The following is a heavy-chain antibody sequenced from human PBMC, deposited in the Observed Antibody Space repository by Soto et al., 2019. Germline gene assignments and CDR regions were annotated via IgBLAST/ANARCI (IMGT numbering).Heavy chain of an antibody. CDR1: GYDFASYC. CDR3: ARGGYYYDSRGWAFDI. J-gene: IGHJ3*02. CDR2: ISAYNGNT. V-gene: IGHV1-18*01. Sequence: GTSVKVTWEDSGYDFASYCVSWVRQATGQGLEWMGWISAYNGNTNYAQKLQGRVTMTTDTSTSTAYMELRSLRSDDTAVYYCARGGYYYDSRGWAFDIWGQGTMVTVSS. D-gene: IGHD3-22*01.